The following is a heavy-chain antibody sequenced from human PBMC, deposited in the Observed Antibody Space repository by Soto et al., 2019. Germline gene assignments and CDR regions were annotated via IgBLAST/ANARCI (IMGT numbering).Heavy chain of an antibody. J-gene: IGHJ6*02. CDR3: ARGYYYGSGRPTPGGMDV. V-gene: IGHV1-18*01. CDR2: ISTDTGNT. D-gene: IGHD3-10*01. Sequence: QVHLVQSGAEVKKPGASVKVSCKASGYTFTNYDINWVRQAPGQGLEWMGWISTDTGNTNYAQKLQGRVTMTTDTSTSTAYMELSSLRSDDTAVYYCARGYYYGSGRPTPGGMDVWGQGTTVTVSS. CDR1: GYTFTNYD.